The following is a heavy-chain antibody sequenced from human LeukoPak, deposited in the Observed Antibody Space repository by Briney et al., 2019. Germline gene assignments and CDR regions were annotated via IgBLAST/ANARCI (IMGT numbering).Heavy chain of an antibody. CDR2: ISAYNGNT. CDR1: GYTFTSYG. V-gene: IGHV1-18*01. CDR3: ARANYDSSGYYFDY. D-gene: IGHD3-22*01. Sequence: ASVKVSCKASGYTFTSYGISWVRQAPGQGLEWMGWISAYNGNTNYAQKLQGRVTMTTDASTSTAYMELRSLRSDDTAVYYCARANYDSSGYYFDYWGQGTLVTVSS. J-gene: IGHJ4*02.